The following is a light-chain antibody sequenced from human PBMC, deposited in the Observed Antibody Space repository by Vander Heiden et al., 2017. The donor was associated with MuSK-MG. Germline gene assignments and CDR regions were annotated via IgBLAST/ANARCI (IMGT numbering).Light chain of an antibody. CDR3: QKYDSAPWT. J-gene: IGKJ1*01. CDR1: QGINNY. CDR2: DAS. V-gene: IGKV1-27*01. Sequence: IQMTQSPSSLSASVGDRVTITCRASQGINNYLAWYQQKPGKVPNLLIFDASILESGVPTRFSGSGSGTDFTLTISSLQPEDFATYYCQKYDSAPWTFGQGTKVEIK.